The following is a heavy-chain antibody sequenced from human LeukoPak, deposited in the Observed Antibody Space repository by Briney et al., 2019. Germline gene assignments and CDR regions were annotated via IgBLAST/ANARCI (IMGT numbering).Heavy chain of an antibody. D-gene: IGHD6-13*01. CDR3: AGDGDSSSWNGETYYYYGMDV. Sequence: ASVKVSCKASGYTFTSYGISWVRQAPGQGLEWMGWISAYNGNTNYAQKLQGRVTMTTDTSTSTAYMELRSLRSDNTAVYYCAGDGDSSSWNGETYYYYGMDVWGQGTTVNVFS. J-gene: IGHJ6*02. CDR1: GYTFTSYG. CDR2: ISAYNGNT. V-gene: IGHV1-18*01.